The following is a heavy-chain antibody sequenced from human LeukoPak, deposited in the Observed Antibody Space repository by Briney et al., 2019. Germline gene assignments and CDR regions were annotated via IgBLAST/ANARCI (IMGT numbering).Heavy chain of an antibody. J-gene: IGHJ5*02. CDR3: ARGSWWLDP. V-gene: IGHV3-48*03. CDR2: IRGSGSTI. CDR1: VFTFSSYE. Sequence: PGGSLRLSCAASVFTFSSYEMNWVRQAPGMGLEWVSHIRGSGSTIYYADSVKGRFTISRDNAKNSVYLQMNSLRAEDTAVYYCARGSWWLDPWGQGTLVTVSS.